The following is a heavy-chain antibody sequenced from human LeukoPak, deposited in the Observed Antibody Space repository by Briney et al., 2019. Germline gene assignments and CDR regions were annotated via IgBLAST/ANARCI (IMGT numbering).Heavy chain of an antibody. CDR1: GYTFTSYG. D-gene: IGHD2-2*03. J-gene: IGHJ4*02. V-gene: IGHV1-18*01. CDR2: ISAYNGNT. CDR3: ARDSLNIGYCSSTSCLPPDY. Sequence: ASVKVSCKSSGYTFTSYGFSWVRQAPGQGLEWMGWISAYNGNTKYAQKLRGRVSMTTDTSTSTAYMELRSLRSDDTAVYYCARDSLNIGYCSSTSCLPPDYWGQGTLVTVSS.